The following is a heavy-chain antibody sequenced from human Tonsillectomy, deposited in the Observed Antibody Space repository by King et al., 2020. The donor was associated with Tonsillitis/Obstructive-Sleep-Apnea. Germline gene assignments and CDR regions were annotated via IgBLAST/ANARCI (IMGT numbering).Heavy chain of an antibody. CDR3: ARDEAECTLTAFNSGLDP. J-gene: IGHJ5*02. CDR2: ISTGSSYI. V-gene: IGHV3-21*01. Sequence: VQLVESGGGLVKPGGSLRLSCAASGFTFSSYTLNWVRQAPGKGLEWLSSISTGSSYIYYADSVKGRFTISRDNAKNSLYLQMNSLRAEDKALYYCARDEAECTLTAFNSGLDPWGQGTLVSVAT. D-gene: IGHD2-8*01. CDR1: GFTFSSYT.